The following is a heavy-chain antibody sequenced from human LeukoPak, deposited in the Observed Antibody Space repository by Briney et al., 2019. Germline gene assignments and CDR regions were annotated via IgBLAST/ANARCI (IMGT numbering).Heavy chain of an antibody. J-gene: IGHJ5*02. CDR1: GYSFTSYW. Sequence: GESLKISCKGSGYSFTSYWISWVRQMHGKGLEWMGRIDPSDSYTNYSPSFQGHVTISVDKSISTAYLQWSSLKASDTAMYYCAPHRGGLEDLTFDPWGQGTLVTVSS. D-gene: IGHD3-10*01. CDR3: APHRGGLEDLTFDP. CDR2: IDPSDSYT. V-gene: IGHV5-10-1*01.